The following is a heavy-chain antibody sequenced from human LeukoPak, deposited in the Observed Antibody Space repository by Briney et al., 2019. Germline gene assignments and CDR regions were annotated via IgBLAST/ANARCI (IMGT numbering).Heavy chain of an antibody. CDR2: IYTSGST. J-gene: IGHJ5*02. Sequence: PSETLSLTCTVSGGSISSGTYYWSWIRQPAGQGLEWIGRIYTSGSTNYNPSLKSRVTISLDPSKNQFSLKLSSVTAADTAVYYCARDGSGWLNWFDPWGQGTLVTVSS. V-gene: IGHV4-61*02. CDR1: GGSISSGTYY. CDR3: ARDGSGWLNWFDP. D-gene: IGHD6-19*01.